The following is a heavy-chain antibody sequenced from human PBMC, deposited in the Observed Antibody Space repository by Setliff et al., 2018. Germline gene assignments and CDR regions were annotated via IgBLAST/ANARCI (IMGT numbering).Heavy chain of an antibody. Sequence: GASVNVSCKASGYTLTNYYMHWVRQAPGQGLEWMGIINPSGGLTKYAQKFQGRVTMTSDTSTNTVYLEVSSLRSEDTAVYFCARDRFYNSWSGTSITAPHDAFDIWGQGTMVTVSS. D-gene: IGHD3-3*01. CDR1: GYTLTNYY. CDR2: INPSGGLT. V-gene: IGHV1-46*03. J-gene: IGHJ3*02. CDR3: ARDRFYNSWSGTSITAPHDAFDI.